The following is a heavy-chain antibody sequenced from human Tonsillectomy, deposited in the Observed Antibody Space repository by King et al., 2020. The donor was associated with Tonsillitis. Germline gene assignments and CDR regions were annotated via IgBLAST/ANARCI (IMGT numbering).Heavy chain of an antibody. V-gene: IGHV3-21*01. Sequence: VQLVESGGGLVKPGGSLRLSCAASGFTFSSYSMNWVRQAPGKGLEWVSSISSSSSYIYYADSVKGRFTISRDNAKNSLYLQMNSLRAEDTAVYYCARLDDFWGGYYRGWDYWGQGTLVTVSS. CDR3: ARLDDFWGGYYRGWDY. J-gene: IGHJ4*02. D-gene: IGHD3-3*01. CDR2: ISSSSSYI. CDR1: GFTFSSYS.